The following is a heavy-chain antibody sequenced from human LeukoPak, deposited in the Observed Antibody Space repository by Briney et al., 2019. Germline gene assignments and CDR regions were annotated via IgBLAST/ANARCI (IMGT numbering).Heavy chain of an antibody. CDR2: ISYDGSNK. J-gene: IGHJ4*02. Sequence: PGGSLRLSCAASGFTFSSYAMHWVRQAPGKGLEWVAVISYDGSNKYYADSVKGRFTISRDNSKNTLYLQMNSLRAEDTAVYYCARLGGSSFDYWGQGTLVIVSS. D-gene: IGHD1-26*01. CDR1: GFTFSSYA. CDR3: ARLGGSSFDY. V-gene: IGHV3-30-3*01.